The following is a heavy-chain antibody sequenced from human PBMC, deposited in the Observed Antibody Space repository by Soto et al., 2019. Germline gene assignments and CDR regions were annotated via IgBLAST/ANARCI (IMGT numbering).Heavy chain of an antibody. V-gene: IGHV1-69*01. D-gene: IGHD3-3*01. J-gene: IGHJ6*02. CDR2: IIPIFGTA. Sequence: QVQLVQSGAEVKKPGSSVKVSCKASGGTFSSSAISWVRQAPGQGLEWMGGIIPIFGTAHYAQKFQGRVTITADESTSTAYMELSSLRSEDTAVYYCAVDQNYDFWSGPSRPRGMDVWGQGTTVTVSS. CDR1: GGTFSSSA. CDR3: AVDQNYDFWSGPSRPRGMDV.